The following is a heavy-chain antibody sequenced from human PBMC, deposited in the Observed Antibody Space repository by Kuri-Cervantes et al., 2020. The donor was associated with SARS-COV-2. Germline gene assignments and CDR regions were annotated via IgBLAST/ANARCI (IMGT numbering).Heavy chain of an antibody. Sequence: GESLKISCAASGFTFSSYAMHWVRQAPGKGLEWVAVISYDGSNKYYADSVKGRLTISRDNSKNTLYLQMNSLRAEDTAVYYCARDPEYSSGWYERGYYFDHWGQGTLVTVSS. V-gene: IGHV3-30-3*01. CDR1: GFTFSSYA. CDR3: ARDPEYSSGWYERGYYFDH. J-gene: IGHJ4*02. CDR2: ISYDGSNK. D-gene: IGHD6-19*01.